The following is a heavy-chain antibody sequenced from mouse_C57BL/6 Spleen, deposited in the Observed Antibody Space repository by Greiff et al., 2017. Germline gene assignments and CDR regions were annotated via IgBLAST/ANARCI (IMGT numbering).Heavy chain of an antibody. D-gene: IGHD1-1*01. CDR1: GYTFTDYN. CDR2: INPNNGGT. V-gene: IGHV1-18*01. Sequence: EVQLQQSGPELVKPGASVKIPCKASGYTFTDYNMDWVKQSHGKSLEWIGDINPNNGGTIDNQKFKGKATLTVDKSSSTAYMELRSLTSEDTAVYYCARGYYYGSSLFAYWGQGTLVTVSA. CDR3: ARGYYYGSSLFAY. J-gene: IGHJ3*01.